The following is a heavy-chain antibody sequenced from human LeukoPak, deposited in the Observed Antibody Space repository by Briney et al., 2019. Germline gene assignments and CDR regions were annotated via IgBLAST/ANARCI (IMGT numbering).Heavy chain of an antibody. Sequence: SETLSLTCAVSGGSISSHYWSWIRQPPGKGLEWIGYIYYSGSTKYNPSLKSRVIISVDTSKNQFSLKLSAVTAADTAVYYCARADYGPFDYWGQGTLVTVSS. CDR3: ARADYGPFDY. CDR1: GGSISSHY. CDR2: IYYSGST. J-gene: IGHJ4*02. D-gene: IGHD4-17*01. V-gene: IGHV4-59*11.